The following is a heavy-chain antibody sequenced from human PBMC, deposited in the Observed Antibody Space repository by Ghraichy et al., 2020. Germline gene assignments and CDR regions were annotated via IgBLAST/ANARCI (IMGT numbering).Heavy chain of an antibody. CDR3: ARSQRRSSFFDY. V-gene: IGHV4-59*08. CDR2: IYYSGST. Sequence: SETLSLTCTVSGGSISSYYWSWIRQPPGKGLEWIGYIYYSGSTNYNPSLKSRVTISVDTSKNQFSLKLSSVTAADTALYYCARSQRRSSFFDYWGQGTLVTVSS. CDR1: GGSISSYY. D-gene: IGHD6-13*01. J-gene: IGHJ4*02.